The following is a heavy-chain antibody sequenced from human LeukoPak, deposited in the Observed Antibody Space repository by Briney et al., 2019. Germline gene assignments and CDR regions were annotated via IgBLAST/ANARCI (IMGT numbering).Heavy chain of an antibody. CDR3: ARGGAYGSGNHYRGGAFDI. J-gene: IGHJ3*02. V-gene: IGHV3-53*01. CDR2: IYRGGST. D-gene: IGHD3-10*01. Sequence: SGGSLRLSCATSGFSVSGNYMSWVLQAPGKGLEWVSGIYRGGSTYYADSVKGRFTISRDNSKNMVYLQLNSLRVENTAVYYCARGGAYGSGNHYRGGAFDIWGQGTMVTVSA. CDR1: GFSVSGNY.